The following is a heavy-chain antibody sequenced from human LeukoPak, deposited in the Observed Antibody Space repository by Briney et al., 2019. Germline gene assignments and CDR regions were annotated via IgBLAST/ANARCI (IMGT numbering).Heavy chain of an antibody. J-gene: IGHJ5*02. CDR3: ARLVVPAAIYQRRGDSVRSWFDP. V-gene: IGHV4-59*01. D-gene: IGHD2-2*01. Sequence: KPSETLSLTCTVSGGSISSYYWIWIRQPPGKGLEWIGYIYYSGSTNYNPSLKSRVTISVDTSKNQFSLKLSSVTAADTAVYYCARLVVPAAIYQRRGDSVRSWFDPWGQGTLVTVSS. CDR1: GGSISSYY. CDR2: IYYSGST.